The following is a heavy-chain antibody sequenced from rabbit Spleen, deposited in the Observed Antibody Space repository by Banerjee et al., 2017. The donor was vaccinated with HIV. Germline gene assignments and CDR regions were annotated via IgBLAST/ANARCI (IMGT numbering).Heavy chain of an antibody. CDR1: GFSFSSNA. Sequence: QSLEESGGDLVKPGASLTLTCTASGFSFSSNAMCWVRQAPGKGPEWIGCIYIGHDWTYYATWAKGRFTISKTSSTTVTLQMTSLTAADTATYFCARGDGGLHAYAFNLWGPGTLVTVS. V-gene: IGHV1S40*01. J-gene: IGHJ4*01. D-gene: IGHD6-1*01. CDR3: ARGDGGLHAYAFNL. CDR2: IYIGHDWT.